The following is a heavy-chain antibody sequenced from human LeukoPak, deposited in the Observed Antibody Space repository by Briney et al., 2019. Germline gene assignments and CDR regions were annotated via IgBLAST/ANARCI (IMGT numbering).Heavy chain of an antibody. CDR1: GFTFSSYS. J-gene: IGHJ4*02. D-gene: IGHD2-2*01. CDR3: ARVMGYCSSTSRSPNDY. CDR2: ISSSRTYI. Sequence: PGGSLRLSCAASGFTFSSYSMHWVRQAPGKGLEWVSSISSSRTYINYADSVKGRFTISRDNAKNSLYLQMNSLRAEDTALYYCARVMGYCSSTSRSPNDYWGQGTLVTVSS. V-gene: IGHV3-21*06.